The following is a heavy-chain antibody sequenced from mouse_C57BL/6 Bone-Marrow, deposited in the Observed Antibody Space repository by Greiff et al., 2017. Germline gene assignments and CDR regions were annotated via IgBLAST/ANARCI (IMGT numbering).Heavy chain of an antibody. J-gene: IGHJ3*01. CDR2: LFPGSGSN. V-gene: IGHV1-56*01. Sequence: VQLQQSGPELVRPGASVKISCKAPGYTFTSHWMQWVRQRPGKGLEWIGELFPGSGSNYSNEKFKGKATLTVDTASSTAYMQLSSLTSEDSAVYFCSRPAYDSNYVDAYWGQGTLVTVAA. CDR3: SRPAYDSNYVDAY. D-gene: IGHD2-5*01. CDR1: GYTFTSHW.